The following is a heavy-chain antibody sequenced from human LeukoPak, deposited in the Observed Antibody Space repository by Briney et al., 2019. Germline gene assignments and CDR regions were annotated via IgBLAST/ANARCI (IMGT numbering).Heavy chain of an antibody. V-gene: IGHV1-18*01. CDR3: AKGSSSWDWFDP. Sequence: ASVKVSCKASGYTFTSYGISWVRQAPGQGLEWMGWISAYNGDTNYAQKLQGRVTMTTDTSTSTAYMELRSLRSDDTAVYYCAKGSSSWDWFDPWGQGTLVTVSS. D-gene: IGHD6-6*01. CDR1: GYTFTSYG. CDR2: ISAYNGDT. J-gene: IGHJ5*02.